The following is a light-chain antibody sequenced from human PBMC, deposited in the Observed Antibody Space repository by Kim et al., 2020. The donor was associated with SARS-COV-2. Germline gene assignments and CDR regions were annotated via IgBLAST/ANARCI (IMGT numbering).Light chain of an antibody. Sequence: APRKTASITGGGNNIGSKRVHWYQQKPGQAPVLVIYYDSDRPSGIPERFSGSNSGNTATLTISRVEAGDEADYYCQVWDSSSDHPVFGGGTQLTVL. V-gene: IGLV3-21*04. J-gene: IGLJ2*01. CDR3: QVWDSSSDHPV. CDR2: YDS. CDR1: NIGSKR.